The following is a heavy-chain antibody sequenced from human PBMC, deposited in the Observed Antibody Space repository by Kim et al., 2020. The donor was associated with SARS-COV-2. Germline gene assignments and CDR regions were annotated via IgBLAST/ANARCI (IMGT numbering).Heavy chain of an antibody. D-gene: IGHD6-19*01. V-gene: IGHV4-39*01. CDR3: ARSWAVAARGAAFDI. CDR2: IYYSGST. Sequence: SETLSLTCTVSGGSISSSSYYWGWIRQPPGKGLEWIGSIYYSGSTYYNPSLKSRVTISVDTSKNQFSLKLSSVTAADTAVYYCARSWAVAARGAAFDIWGPGTMVTVSS. J-gene: IGHJ3*02. CDR1: GGSISSSSYY.